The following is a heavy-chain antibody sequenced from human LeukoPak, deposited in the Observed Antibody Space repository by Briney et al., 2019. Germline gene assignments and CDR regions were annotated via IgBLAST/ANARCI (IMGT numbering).Heavy chain of an antibody. CDR1: GGSISSSSYY. CDR3: ARQYNWNDEGFDP. D-gene: IGHD1-20*01. J-gene: IGHJ5*02. Sequence: SETLSLTCTVSGGSISSSSYYWGWIRQPPGKGLEWIGSIYYSGSTYYNPSLKSRVTISVDTSKNQFSLKLSSVTAADTAVYYCARQYNWNDEGFDPWDQGTLVTVSS. V-gene: IGHV4-39*01. CDR2: IYYSGST.